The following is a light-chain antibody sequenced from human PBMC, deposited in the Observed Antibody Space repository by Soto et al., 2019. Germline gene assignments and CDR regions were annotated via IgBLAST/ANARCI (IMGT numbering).Light chain of an antibody. CDR1: QNINSN. Sequence: EVVMTQSPATLSVSPGERATLSCRASQNINSNLAWYQQKPGQAPRLLIYGASTRANGISARFSGSGSGTEFTLTITSLQSDDFVVYYCQQYNDWPPWTFGQETMVEIK. V-gene: IGKV3-15*01. CDR2: GAS. CDR3: QQYNDWPPWT. J-gene: IGKJ1*01.